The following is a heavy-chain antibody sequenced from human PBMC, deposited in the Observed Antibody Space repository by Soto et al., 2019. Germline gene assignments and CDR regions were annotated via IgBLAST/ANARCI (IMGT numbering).Heavy chain of an antibody. CDR2: ISTGGGST. V-gene: IGHV3-23*01. CDR3: ARDRGSDDPIDY. J-gene: IGHJ4*02. CDR1: GFTFSSHV. Sequence: EVQLLESGGGLVQPGGSLRLSCAASGFTFSSHVMSWVRQAPGKGLEWVSGISTGGGSTDYADSVKGRFTISRDNSKNTLFLQMNSLRAEDTAVYHCARDRGSDDPIDYWGQGTLVTVSS. D-gene: IGHD3-10*01.